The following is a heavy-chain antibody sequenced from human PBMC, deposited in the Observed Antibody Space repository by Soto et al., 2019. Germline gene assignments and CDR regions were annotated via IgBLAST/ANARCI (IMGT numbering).Heavy chain of an antibody. J-gene: IGHJ6*02. CDR1: GGTFSSYA. Sequence: QVQLVQSGAEVKKPGSSVKVSCKASGGTFSSYAISWVRQAPGQGLEWMGGIIPIFGTANYAQKFQGRVTITADESTSTAYMAQSSLRSEDTAVDYCASGLRFHYYYGMDVWGQGTTVTVSS. CDR3: ASGLRFHYYYGMDV. CDR2: IIPIFGTA. V-gene: IGHV1-69*12. D-gene: IGHD3-3*01.